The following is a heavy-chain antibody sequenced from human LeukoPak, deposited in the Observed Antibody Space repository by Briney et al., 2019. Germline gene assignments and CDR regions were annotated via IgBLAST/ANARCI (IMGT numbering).Heavy chain of an antibody. V-gene: IGHV1-8*01. CDR2: MNLNSGNT. D-gene: IGHD3-10*01. CDR3: ARGGTLVREVTVLSGMDV. CDR1: GYTFTSYD. Sequence: ASVKVSCKASGYTFTSYDMNWVRQAPGQGLEWMAWMNLNSGNTGYAQKFQGRVTMTRNTSISTAYMELSSLRSEDAAVYYCARGGTLVREVTVLSGMDVWGQGTTVTVSS. J-gene: IGHJ6*02.